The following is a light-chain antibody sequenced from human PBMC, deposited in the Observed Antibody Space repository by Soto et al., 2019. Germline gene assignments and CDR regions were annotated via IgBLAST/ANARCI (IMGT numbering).Light chain of an antibody. J-gene: IGKJ2*01. CDR1: QSISSY. Sequence: IQMTQSPSSLSASVGDSVTITCRASQSISSYLNWYQHKPGKAPKLLIYAASSLQTGVPSRISGSGSGTDFTLTISSLQPEDFATYYCQQSYSTPPTFGQGTKLEMK. CDR2: AAS. V-gene: IGKV1-39*01. CDR3: QQSYSTPPT.